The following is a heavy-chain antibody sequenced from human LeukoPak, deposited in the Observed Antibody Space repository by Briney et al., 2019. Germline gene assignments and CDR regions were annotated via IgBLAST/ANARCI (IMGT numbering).Heavy chain of an antibody. V-gene: IGHV3-7*01. CDR3: ARDRGYSNFDY. D-gene: IGHD4-11*01. Sequence: QPGGSLRLSCAASGFGFSNYWMSWVRQAPGKGLEWVANMNEDGSEKNYVDSVKGRFTISRDNAQDSLYLQMNSLRAGDTAVYYCARDRGYSNFDYWGQRTLLTVSS. CDR1: GFGFSNYW. CDR2: MNEDGSEK. J-gene: IGHJ4*02.